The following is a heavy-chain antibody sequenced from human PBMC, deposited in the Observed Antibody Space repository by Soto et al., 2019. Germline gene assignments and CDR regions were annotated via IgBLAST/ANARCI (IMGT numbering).Heavy chain of an antibody. CDR1: GYSISSTYY. D-gene: IGHD6-6*01. Sequence: SETLSLTCAVSGYSISSTYYWGWIRQPPGKGLEWIGSIYHSGSTYYNPSLKSRVTISVDTSKNQFSLKLSSVTAADTAVYYCARGHGSSSPWFDPWGQGTLVTVYS. CDR3: ARGHGSSSPWFDP. CDR2: IYHSGST. J-gene: IGHJ5*02. V-gene: IGHV4-38-2*01.